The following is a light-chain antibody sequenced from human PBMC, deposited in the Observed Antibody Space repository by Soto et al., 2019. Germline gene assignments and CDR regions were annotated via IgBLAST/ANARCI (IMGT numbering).Light chain of an antibody. CDR2: ANK. V-gene: IGLV1-44*01. Sequence: QSVLTQAPSTSGTPGQTVTISCSGVYSNIGSNAVAWYRQVPGSAPKLLIYANKQRPAGVPDRFSGSKSGASASLAISGLQSDDEADFYCAAWDASLNVVLFGGGTKLTVL. CDR3: AAWDASLNVVL. J-gene: IGLJ2*01. CDR1: YSNIGSNA.